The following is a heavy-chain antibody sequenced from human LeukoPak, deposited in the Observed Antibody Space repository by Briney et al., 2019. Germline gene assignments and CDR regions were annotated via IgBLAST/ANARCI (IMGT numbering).Heavy chain of an antibody. V-gene: IGHV3-30-3*01. J-gene: IGHJ4*02. CDR3: ARDSVVTMVRGVFDY. D-gene: IGHD3-10*01. CDR1: GFTFSSYA. Sequence: GGSLRLSCAASGFTFSSYAMHWVRQAPGKGLEWVAVISYDGSNKYYADSVKGRFTISRDNSKNTLYLQMNSLRAEDTAVYYCARDSVVTMVRGVFDYWGQGTLVTASS. CDR2: ISYDGSNK.